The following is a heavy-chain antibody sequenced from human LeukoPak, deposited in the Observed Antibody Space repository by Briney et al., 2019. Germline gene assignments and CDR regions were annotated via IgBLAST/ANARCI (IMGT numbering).Heavy chain of an antibody. CDR3: AKDTFWDSSWYGEYFQH. CDR1: GFTFSSYA. D-gene: IGHD6-13*01. J-gene: IGHJ1*01. Sequence: PGGSLRLSCAASGFTFSSYAMSWVRQAPGKGLEWVSAISGSGGSTYYADSVKGQFTISRDNSKNTLYLQMNSLRAEDTAVYYCAKDTFWDSSWYGEYFQHWGQGTLVTVSS. V-gene: IGHV3-23*01. CDR2: ISGSGGST.